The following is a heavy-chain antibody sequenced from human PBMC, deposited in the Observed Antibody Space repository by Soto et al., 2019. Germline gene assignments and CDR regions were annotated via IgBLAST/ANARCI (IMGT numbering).Heavy chain of an antibody. Sequence: EVQLVESGGGLVQPGGSLKLSCAASGFTFSGSAMHWVRQASGKGLEWVGRIRSKANSYATAYAASVKGRFTISRDDSKNTAYLQMNSLKTEDTAVYYCTRQSHPLLDYWGQGTLVTVSS. J-gene: IGHJ4*02. CDR1: GFTFSGSA. CDR3: TRQSHPLLDY. D-gene: IGHD2-21*01. V-gene: IGHV3-73*02. CDR2: IRSKANSYAT.